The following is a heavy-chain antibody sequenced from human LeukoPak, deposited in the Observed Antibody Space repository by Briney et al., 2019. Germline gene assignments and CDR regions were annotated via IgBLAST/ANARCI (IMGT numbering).Heavy chain of an antibody. V-gene: IGHV4-39*01. CDR1: GGSVSSTTYY. CDR2: INHSGST. CDR3: ARYVVYGSGKYYFDY. J-gene: IGHJ4*02. D-gene: IGHD3-10*01. Sequence: SETLSLTCTVSGGSVSSTTYYWSWIRQPPGKGLEWIASINHSGSTYYNPSLKSRVTISVDTSENQFSLKLSSVTAADTAVYYCARYVVYGSGKYYFDYWGQGTLVTVSS.